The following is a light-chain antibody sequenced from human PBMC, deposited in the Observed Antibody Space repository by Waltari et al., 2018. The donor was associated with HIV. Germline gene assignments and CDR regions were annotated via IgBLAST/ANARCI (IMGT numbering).Light chain of an antibody. Sequence: QSALTQSASVSGSPGQSITISCTGTSSEAGDYKYVSWYQQYPGKAPKVMIYEVSNRPSGVSSRCSGSWSGNTASLTISGLQPEDEADYYCCSYIGSAWVFGGGTKLTVL. V-gene: IGLV2-14*01. CDR1: SSEAGDYKY. CDR3: CSYIGSAWV. J-gene: IGLJ3*02. CDR2: EVS.